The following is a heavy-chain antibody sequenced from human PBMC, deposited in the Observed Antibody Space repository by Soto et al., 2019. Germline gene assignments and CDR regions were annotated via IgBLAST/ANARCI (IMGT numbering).Heavy chain of an antibody. Sequence: LRLSCAASGYTFSSNYVMHWVRQAPGKGLEWVAVISYDGSNQYYVDSVKGRFTISRDNSKNTLFLQMNSLRAEDTALYYCAKDYAYTTSSGILVYWGQGTLVTVSS. D-gene: IGHD6-6*01. CDR1: GYTFSSNYV. CDR3: AKDYAYTTSSGILVY. CDR2: ISYDGSNQ. V-gene: IGHV3-30*18. J-gene: IGHJ4*02.